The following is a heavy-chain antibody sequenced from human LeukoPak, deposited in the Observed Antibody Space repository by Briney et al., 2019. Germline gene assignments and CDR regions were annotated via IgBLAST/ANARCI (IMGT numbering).Heavy chain of an antibody. CDR1: GGTFSNYA. D-gene: IGHD3-16*01. Sequence: SMKVSCKASGGTFSNYAINWVRQAPGQGLEWMGGIIPIFGTANYAQKFQGRVTITADESTSTAYMELSSLRSEDTAVYYCARRRYYDYVWGSFGYWGQGTLVAVSS. V-gene: IGHV1-69*13. CDR2: IIPIFGTA. CDR3: ARRRYYDYVWGSFGY. J-gene: IGHJ4*02.